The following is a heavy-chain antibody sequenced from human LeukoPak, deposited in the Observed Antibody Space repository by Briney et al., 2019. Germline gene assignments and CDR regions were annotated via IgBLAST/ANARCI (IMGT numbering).Heavy chain of an antibody. CDR3: ARDLGYYDSSGYY. Sequence: GGSLRLSCAASGFTFSSYSMNWVRQAPGKGLEWVSSISSSSSYIYCADSVKGRFTISRDNAKNSLYLQMNSLRAEDTAVYYCARDLGYYDSSGYYWGQGTLVTVSS. V-gene: IGHV3-21*01. D-gene: IGHD3-22*01. J-gene: IGHJ4*02. CDR2: ISSSSSYI. CDR1: GFTFSSYS.